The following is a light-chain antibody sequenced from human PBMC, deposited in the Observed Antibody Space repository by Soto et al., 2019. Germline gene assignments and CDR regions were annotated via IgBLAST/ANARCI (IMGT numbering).Light chain of an antibody. CDR3: QQYNSYPWP. V-gene: IGKV1-5*03. CDR1: QTISSW. CDR2: KAS. J-gene: IGKJ1*01. Sequence: DIRRIKYHSTLSASVGERVTITCRASQTISSWLAWYQQKPGKAPKLLIYKASNLESGLPSRFTGSGSGTEFTLTISSLQSDDFATYYCQQYNSYPWPFGQRTKVDIK.